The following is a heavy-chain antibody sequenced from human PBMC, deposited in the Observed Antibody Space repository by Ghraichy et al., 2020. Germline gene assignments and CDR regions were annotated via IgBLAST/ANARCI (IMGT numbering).Heavy chain of an antibody. V-gene: IGHV3-21*01. Sequence: GGSLRLSCAASGFTFSNYGMNWVRQAPARGLEWVSSISSSSSYIYYADSVKGRFTISRDNAKNSLYLQMNSLRAEDTAVYYCASPGGRAYYYDSSGYRPPCMDVWGQGTTVTVS. CDR3: ASPGGRAYYYDSSGYRPPCMDV. CDR2: ISSSSSYI. D-gene: IGHD3-22*01. CDR1: GFTFSNYG. J-gene: IGHJ6*02.